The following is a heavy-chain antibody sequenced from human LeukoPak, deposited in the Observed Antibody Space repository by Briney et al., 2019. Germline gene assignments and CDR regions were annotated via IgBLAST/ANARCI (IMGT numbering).Heavy chain of an antibody. CDR3: AREGREETEYDSSGYYYSSDY. D-gene: IGHD3-22*01. V-gene: IGHV1-69*04. J-gene: IGHJ4*02. CDR1: GGTFSSYA. Sequence: GASVKVSCKASGGTFSSYAISWVRQAPGQGLEWMGRIIPILGIANYAQKSQGRVTITADKSTSTAYMELSSLRSEDTAVYYCAREGREETEYDSSGYYYSSDYWGQGTLVTVSS. CDR2: IIPILGIA.